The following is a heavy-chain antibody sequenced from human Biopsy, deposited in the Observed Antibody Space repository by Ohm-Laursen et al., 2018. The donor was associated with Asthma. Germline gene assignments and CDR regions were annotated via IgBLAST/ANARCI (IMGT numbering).Heavy chain of an antibody. D-gene: IGHD6-6*01. CDR2: IYYSGRT. CDR3: ARAVSSSSYWYFDL. CDR1: GGYTGSSDHH. Sequence: SQTLSLTCRVSGGYTGSSDHHWAWIRQAPGKGLEWIGSIYYSGRTYYNPSLESRVTISPDTSKNHFSLKVTSVTAADTAVYYCARAVSSSSYWYFDLWGRGDLVTVSS. V-gene: IGHV4-39*02. J-gene: IGHJ2*01.